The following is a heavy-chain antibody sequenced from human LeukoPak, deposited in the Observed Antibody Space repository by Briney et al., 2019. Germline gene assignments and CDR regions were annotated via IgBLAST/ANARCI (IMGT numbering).Heavy chain of an antibody. CDR2: INPNSGGT. Sequence: ASVKVSCKASGYTFTTYGISWVRQAPGQGLEWMGWINPNSGGTNYAQKFQGRVTMTRDTSISTAYMELSRLRSDDTAVYYCARDDAPSNYYGSGSYLDYWGQGTLVTVSS. CDR3: ARDDAPSNYYGSGSYLDY. J-gene: IGHJ4*02. V-gene: IGHV1-2*02. CDR1: GYTFTTYG. D-gene: IGHD3-10*01.